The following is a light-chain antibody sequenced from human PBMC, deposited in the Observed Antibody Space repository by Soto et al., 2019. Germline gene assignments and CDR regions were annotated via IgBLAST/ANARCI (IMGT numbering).Light chain of an antibody. J-gene: IGKJ1*01. CDR1: QSVSSN. CDR3: QLYGTSPKP. CDR2: AAS. Sequence: EIVLTQSPATLSLSPVERATLSCMASQSVSSNLAWYQQKPGQAPRVLIYAASTRATGIPDRFSGSGSGTDFTLSISRLEPEDFAVYYCQLYGTSPKPFGQGTKVDIK. V-gene: IGKV3-20*01.